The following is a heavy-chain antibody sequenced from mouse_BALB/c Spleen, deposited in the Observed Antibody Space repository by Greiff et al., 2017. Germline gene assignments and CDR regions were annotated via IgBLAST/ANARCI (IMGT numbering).Heavy chain of an antibody. Sequence: QVQLQQSGPELVKPGASVRISCKASGYTFTSYYIHWVKQRPGQGLEWIGWIYPGNVNTKYNEKFKGKATLTADKSSSTAYMQLSSLTSEDSAVYFCARWGDYCYDVPLDYWGQGTTLTVSS. CDR2: IYPGNVNT. CDR1: GYTFTSYY. CDR3: ARWGDYCYDVPLDY. D-gene: IGHD2-12*01. V-gene: IGHV1S56*01. J-gene: IGHJ2*01.